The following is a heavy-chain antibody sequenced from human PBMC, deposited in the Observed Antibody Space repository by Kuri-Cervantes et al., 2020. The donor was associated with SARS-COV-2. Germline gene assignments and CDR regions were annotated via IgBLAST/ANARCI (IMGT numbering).Heavy chain of an antibody. CDR2: IKSKTDGGTT. Sequence: GESLKISCAASGFTFNNAWMSWVRQAPGKGLEWVGRIKSKTDGGTTDYAAPVKGRLTISRDDSKNTLYLQMNSLKTEDTAVYYCTTGAVGATLSYYYYYMDVWGKGTTVTVSS. D-gene: IGHD1-26*01. J-gene: IGHJ6*03. V-gene: IGHV3-15*01. CDR1: GFTFNNAW. CDR3: TTGAVGATLSYYYYYMDV.